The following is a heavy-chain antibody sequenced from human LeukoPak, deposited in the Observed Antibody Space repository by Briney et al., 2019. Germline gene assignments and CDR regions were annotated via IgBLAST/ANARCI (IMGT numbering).Heavy chain of an antibody. CDR3: ARCTASCYANAFDV. CDR1: GFTFSSYA. CDR2: ISYDGSNK. D-gene: IGHD2-2*01. J-gene: IGHJ3*01. Sequence: GRSLRLSCAASGFTFSSYAMHWVRQAPGKGLEWVAVISYDGSNKYYADSVKGRFSISRDNSKNTLYLQMDSLRAEDTAVYYCARCTASCYANAFDVWGQGTLLTVSS. V-gene: IGHV3-30-3*01.